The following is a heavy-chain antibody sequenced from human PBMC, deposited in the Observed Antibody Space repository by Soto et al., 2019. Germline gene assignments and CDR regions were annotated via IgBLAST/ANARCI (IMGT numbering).Heavy chain of an antibody. D-gene: IGHD3-10*01. Sequence: QMHLVQSGPEVRKPGSSVKVSCKASGGTFGDYGIYWVRQSPGPGLEWMGGILPVFRTPRNAQKFEGRVSLTVDEVTNTAFMELNSRRPEDTATYHCARDDGERGMDVGGQGNTVIVSS. V-gene: IGHV1-69*01. CDR2: ILPVFRTP. CDR1: GGTFGDYG. CDR3: ARDDGERGMDV. J-gene: IGHJ6*02.